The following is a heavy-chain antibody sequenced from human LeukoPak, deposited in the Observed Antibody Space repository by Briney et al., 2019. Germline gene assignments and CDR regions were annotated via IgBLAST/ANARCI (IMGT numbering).Heavy chain of an antibody. CDR2: IYYSGTT. CDR3: TSRTPSFYNYYMDV. Sequence: PSETLSLTCTVSGGSISSSSYYWGWIRQPPGEGLEWIGSIYYSGTTYYHPSLKSRVTISVDTSKNQFSLKLSSVTAADTAVYYCTSRTPSFYNYYMDVWGKGTTVTVSS. V-gene: IGHV4-39*01. J-gene: IGHJ6*03. CDR1: GGSISSSSYY.